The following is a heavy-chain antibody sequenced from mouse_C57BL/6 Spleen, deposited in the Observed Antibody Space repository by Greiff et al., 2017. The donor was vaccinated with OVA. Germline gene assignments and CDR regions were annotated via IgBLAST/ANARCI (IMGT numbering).Heavy chain of an antibody. CDR3: VLLPPGAMDY. Sequence: QVQLKQPGAELVRPGSSVKLSCKASGYTFTSYWMHWVKQRPIHGLEWIGNIDPSASETHSNQKFKDKATLTVDKSSSTAYMQLSSLTSEDSAVYYCVLLPPGAMDYWGQGTSVTVSS. CDR2: IDPSASET. J-gene: IGHJ4*01. D-gene: IGHD1-1*01. CDR1: GYTFTSYW. V-gene: IGHV1-52*01.